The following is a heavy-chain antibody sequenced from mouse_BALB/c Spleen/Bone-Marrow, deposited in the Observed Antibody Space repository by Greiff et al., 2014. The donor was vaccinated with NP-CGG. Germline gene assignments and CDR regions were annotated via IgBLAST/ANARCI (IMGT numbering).Heavy chain of an antibody. CDR1: GYAFSSYW. CDR2: IYPGDGDT. V-gene: IGHV1-80*01. Sequence: VQVVESGAELVRPGSSVEISCKASGYAFSSYWMDWVKQRPGQGLEWIGQIYPGDGDTNYNGNFKDKATLTTDKSSTTAYMQLSSLTSEDSAVYFCARGGRLTGYYFDYWGQGTTLTVSS. CDR3: ARGGRLTGYYFDY. J-gene: IGHJ2*01. D-gene: IGHD4-1*01.